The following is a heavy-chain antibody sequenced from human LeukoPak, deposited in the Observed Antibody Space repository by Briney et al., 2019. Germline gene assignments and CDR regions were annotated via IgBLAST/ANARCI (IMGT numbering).Heavy chain of an antibody. V-gene: IGHV4-59*08. CDR1: GFTVSSNY. D-gene: IGHD3-22*01. CDR3: ARRFSSRSDGNGYYYGHDAFDV. J-gene: IGHJ3*01. CDR2: IYNSANT. Sequence: GSLRLSCAASGFTVSSNYMSWVRQAPGKGLEWIGNIYNSANTNYNPSLQSRVTMSVDTSKSQFSLQLTSVSAADTAVYYCARRFSSRSDGNGYYYGHDAFDVWGQGTLVTVSS.